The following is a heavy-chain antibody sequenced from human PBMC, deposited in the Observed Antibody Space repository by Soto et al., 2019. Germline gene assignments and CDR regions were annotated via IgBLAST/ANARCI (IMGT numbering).Heavy chain of an antibody. CDR3: VRGREFYDGRGYACTGDAFDV. D-gene: IGHD3-10*01. Sequence: EVQLVESGGGLVQPGGSLRLSCAVSGFTFSTYWMHWVRQVPGKGLVWVSRISLDGSRTSYADSVKGRFTISRDNAKNTLYLQLVSLRAEDSAVYFCVRGREFYDGRGYACTGDAFDVWGQGTVVSVSS. CDR1: GFTFSTYW. CDR2: ISLDGSRT. V-gene: IGHV3-74*01. J-gene: IGHJ3*01.